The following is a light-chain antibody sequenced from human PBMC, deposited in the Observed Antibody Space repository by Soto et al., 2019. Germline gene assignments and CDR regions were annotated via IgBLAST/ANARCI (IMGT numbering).Light chain of an antibody. V-gene: IGKV1-9*01. Sequence: DIELTQSPSFLSTSVGDRVIITCRASQGISSFLAWYQQKPGKAPKLLIYAASTLQSGVPSRFSGSGSVTEFALTISSLQPEDFATYYCQQLDNYPITFGQGTRLEIK. CDR3: QQLDNYPIT. CDR2: AAS. J-gene: IGKJ5*01. CDR1: QGISSF.